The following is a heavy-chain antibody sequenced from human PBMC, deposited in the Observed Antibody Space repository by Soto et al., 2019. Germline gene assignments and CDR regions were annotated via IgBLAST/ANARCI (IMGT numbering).Heavy chain of an antibody. V-gene: IGHV3-30*18. CDR3: AKVLGYCSSNSCSREAYYSYGMDV. J-gene: IGHJ6*02. Sequence: LRLSCAASGFTFSSYGMHWVRQAPGRGLEWVAVISYDGSNKYYADSVKGRFTISRDNPKNTLYLQMNSLRAEDTAVYYCAKVLGYCSSNSCSREAYYSYGMDVWGQGTAVTVSS. CDR2: ISYDGSNK. D-gene: IGHD2-2*01. CDR1: GFTFSSYG.